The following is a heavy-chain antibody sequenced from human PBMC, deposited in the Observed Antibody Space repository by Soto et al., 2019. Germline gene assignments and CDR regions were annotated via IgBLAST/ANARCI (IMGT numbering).Heavy chain of an antibody. D-gene: IGHD3-16*02. CDR3: AKEKDRIFHY. CDR1: GFTFDDYS. Sequence: EVQLVETGGVVVQPGGSVRLSCAASGFTFDDYSMHWVRQAPGKGLEWVSLITWDGGSTFYTDSVKGRFTISRDNSKNSLYLQMNSLRTEDTALYYCAKEKDRIFHYWGQGTLVTVSS. J-gene: IGHJ4*02. V-gene: IGHV3-43*01. CDR2: ITWDGGST.